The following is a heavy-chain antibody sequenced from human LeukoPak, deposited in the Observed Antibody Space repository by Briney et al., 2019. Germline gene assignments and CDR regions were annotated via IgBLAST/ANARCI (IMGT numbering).Heavy chain of an antibody. J-gene: IGHJ4*02. Sequence: GGSLRLSCAASGLTFSSHWMHWVRQAPGKGLVWVSRINSDGSSTSYADSVKGRFTISRDNAKNTLYLQMNSLRAEDTAVYYCARDSRITMIVVVPFDYWGQGTLVTVSS. D-gene: IGHD3-22*01. CDR2: INSDGSST. V-gene: IGHV3-74*01. CDR3: ARDSRITMIVVVPFDY. CDR1: GLTFSSHW.